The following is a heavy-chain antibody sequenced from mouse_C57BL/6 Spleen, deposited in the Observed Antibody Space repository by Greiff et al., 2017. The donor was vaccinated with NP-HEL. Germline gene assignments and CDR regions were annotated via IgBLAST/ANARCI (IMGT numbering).Heavy chain of an antibody. V-gene: IGHV3-1*01. J-gene: IGHJ3*01. D-gene: IGHD1-1*01. CDR1: GYSITSGYD. CDR2: ISYSGST. Sequence: EVQGVESGPGMVKPSQSLSLTCTVTGYSITSGYDWHWIRHFPGNKLEWMGYISYSGSTNYNPSLKSRISITHDTSKNHFFLKLNSVTTEDTATYYCARDHYYGSSYAWFAYWGQGTLVTVSA. CDR3: ARDHYYGSSYAWFAY.